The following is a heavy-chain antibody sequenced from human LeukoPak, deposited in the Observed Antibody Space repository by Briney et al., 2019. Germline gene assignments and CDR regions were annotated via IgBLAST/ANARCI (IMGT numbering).Heavy chain of an antibody. Sequence: PGGSLRLSCAASGFTFSSYEMNWVRQAPGKGLEWVSYISSSGSTIYYADSVKGRFTISRDSAKNSLYLQMNSLRAEDTAVYYCAREERWGQQLVQWENWFDPWGQGTLVTVSS. CDR3: AREERWGQQLVQWENWFDP. D-gene: IGHD6-13*01. CDR2: ISSSGSTI. V-gene: IGHV3-48*03. J-gene: IGHJ5*02. CDR1: GFTFSSYE.